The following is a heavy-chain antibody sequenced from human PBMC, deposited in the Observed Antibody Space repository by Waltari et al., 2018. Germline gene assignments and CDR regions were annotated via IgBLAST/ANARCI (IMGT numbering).Heavy chain of an antibody. D-gene: IGHD6-13*01. J-gene: IGHJ6*02. Sequence: QVQLQESGPGLVKPSETLSLTCTVSGGPISSYYWSWIRQPPGKGLEWIGYIYYSGSTNYNPSLKSRVTISVDTSKNQFSLKLSSVTAADTAVYYCARDLKGPSIANYYYGMDVWGQGTTVTVSS. CDR2: IYYSGST. CDR3: ARDLKGPSIANYYYGMDV. V-gene: IGHV4-59*01. CDR1: GGPISSYY.